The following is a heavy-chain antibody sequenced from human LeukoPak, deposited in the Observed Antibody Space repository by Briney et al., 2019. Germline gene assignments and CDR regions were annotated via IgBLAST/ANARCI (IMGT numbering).Heavy chain of an antibody. CDR2: ITSSSSYI. V-gene: IGHV3-21*06. D-gene: IGHD1-26*01. CDR1: GFTFSRYN. Sequence: GSLRLSCAASGFTFSRYNMNWVRQAPRKGLEWVSSITSSSSYIYYADSVKGRFTISRDNAKNSLYLQMDSLRVEDTAEYYCARDPYSGNYGAYYYYYMDVWGKGTTVTVSS. J-gene: IGHJ6*03. CDR3: ARDPYSGNYGAYYYYYMDV.